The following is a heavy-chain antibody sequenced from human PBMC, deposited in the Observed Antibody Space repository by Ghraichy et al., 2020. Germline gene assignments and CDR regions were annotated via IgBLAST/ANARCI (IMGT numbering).Heavy chain of an antibody. V-gene: IGHV3-30*18. CDR3: AKESVYDRSGYYSTAFDY. CDR2: IAKDGSHK. CDR1: GFTFSSFD. Sequence: GGSLRLSCAASGFTFSSFDMHWVRQAPGKGLEWVAVIAKDGSHKSYADSAKGRFTISRDNSKNTLYLQMNSLRAGDTAQYYCAKESVYDRSGYYSTAFDYWGLGTLVTVSS. J-gene: IGHJ4*02. D-gene: IGHD3-22*01.